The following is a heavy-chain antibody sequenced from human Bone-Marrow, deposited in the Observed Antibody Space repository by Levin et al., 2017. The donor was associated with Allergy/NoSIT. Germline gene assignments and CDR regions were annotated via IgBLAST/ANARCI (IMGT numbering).Heavy chain of an antibody. CDR3: ARDRGGDTFDM. D-gene: IGHD3-16*01. J-gene: IGHJ3*02. CDR1: GFTFSNYW. V-gene: IGHV3-7*01. Sequence: PGGSLRLSCAVSGFTFSNYWMRWVRQAPGKGLEWVANINKDGSAKYYVGSVRGRFTISRDNAKNSLYLQMNSLSAEDTAVYYCARDRGGDTFDMWGRGTMVTVSS. CDR2: INKDGSAK.